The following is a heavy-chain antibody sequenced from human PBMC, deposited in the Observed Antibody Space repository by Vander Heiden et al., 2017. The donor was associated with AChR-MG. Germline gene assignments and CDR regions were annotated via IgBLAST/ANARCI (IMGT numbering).Heavy chain of an antibody. Sequence: PLALSGSAVTKSGASVNVFCNASGYTYSCYYMPWLRPAPGQARGQGLEWIGIINASGGSTSYAQKFQGRVTVTRDTSTSTVYMELSSLRSEDTAVYCCARDPKYDFWSGYYPYYYYGMDVWGQGTTVTVSS. J-gene: IGHJ6*02. CDR1: GYTYSCYY. V-gene: IGHV1-46*03. CDR2: INASGGST. CDR3: ARDPKYDFWSGYYPYYYYGMDV. D-gene: IGHD3-3*01.